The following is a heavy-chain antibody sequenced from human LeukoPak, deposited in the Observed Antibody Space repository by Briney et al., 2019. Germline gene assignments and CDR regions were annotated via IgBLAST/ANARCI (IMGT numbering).Heavy chain of an antibody. CDR1: GGSISSHY. CDR3: ARVFGGSWTPFDY. J-gene: IGHJ4*02. CDR2: IYYSGST. Sequence: SETLSLTCTVSGGSISSHYWSWIRQPPGKGLEWIGYIYYSGSTNYNPPLKSRVTISVDTSKNQFSLKLSSVTAADTAVYYCARVFGGSWTPFDYWGQGTLVTVSS. D-gene: IGHD3-16*01. V-gene: IGHV4-59*11.